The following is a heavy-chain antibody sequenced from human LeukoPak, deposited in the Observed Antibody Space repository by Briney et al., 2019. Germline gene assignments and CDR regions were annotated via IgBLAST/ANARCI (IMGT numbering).Heavy chain of an antibody. D-gene: IGHD3-10*01. Sequence: GESLKISCQGSGYSFTSYWIGWVRQMPGKGLEWMGIIYPGDSDTRYSPSFQGQVTISADKSISTAYLQWSSLKASDTAMYYCARSPAMVRGVIIDFDYWGQGTLVTVSS. CDR3: ARSPAMVRGVIIDFDY. J-gene: IGHJ4*02. V-gene: IGHV5-51*01. CDR1: GYSFTSYW. CDR2: IYPGDSDT.